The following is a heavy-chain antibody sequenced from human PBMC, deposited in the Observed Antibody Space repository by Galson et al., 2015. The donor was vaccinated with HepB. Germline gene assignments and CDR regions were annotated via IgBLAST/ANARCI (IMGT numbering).Heavy chain of an antibody. CDR3: ATLRGNQRGYDSEHTWFDP. V-gene: IGHV1-24*01. CDR1: GYTLTELS. CDR2: FDPEDGET. Sequence: SVKVSCKVSGYTLTELSMHWVRQAPGKGPEWMGGFDPEDGETIYAQKFQGRVTMTEDTSTDTAYMELSSLRSEDTAVYYCATLRGNQRGYDSEHTWFDPWGQGTLVTVSS. D-gene: IGHD3-3*01. J-gene: IGHJ5*02.